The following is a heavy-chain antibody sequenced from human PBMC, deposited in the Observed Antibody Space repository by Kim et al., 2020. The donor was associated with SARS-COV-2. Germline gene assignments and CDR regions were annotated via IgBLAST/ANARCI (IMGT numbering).Heavy chain of an antibody. Sequence: GESLKISCKGSGYSFTSYWIGWVRQMPGKGLEWMGIIYPGDSDTRYSPSFQGQVTISADKSISTAYLQWSSLKASDTAMYYCARHRGFGGRTQPYFDYWGQGTLVTVSS. V-gene: IGHV5-51*01. CDR2: IYPGDSDT. J-gene: IGHJ4*02. D-gene: IGHD3-16*01. CDR3: ARHRGFGGRTQPYFDY. CDR1: GYSFTSYW.